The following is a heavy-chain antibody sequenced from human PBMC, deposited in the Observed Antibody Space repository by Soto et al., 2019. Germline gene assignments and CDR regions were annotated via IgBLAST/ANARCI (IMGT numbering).Heavy chain of an antibody. CDR2: IIPILGIA. CDR1: GGTFSSDT. Sequence: QVQLVQSGAEVKKPGSSVKVSCKASGGTFSSDTISWVRQAPGQGLEWMGRIIPILGIANYAPKFQGRVTITADKSCSTAYMAQSSLSSEDTAVYYCARRPRDSNYYMAVWGKGTTVTVSS. V-gene: IGHV1-69*02. CDR3: ARRPRDSNYYMAV. J-gene: IGHJ6*03. D-gene: IGHD4-4*01.